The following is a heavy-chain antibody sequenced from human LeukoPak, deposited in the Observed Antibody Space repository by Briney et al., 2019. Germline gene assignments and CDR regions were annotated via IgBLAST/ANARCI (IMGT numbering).Heavy chain of an antibody. J-gene: IGHJ3*02. D-gene: IGHD3-3*01. CDR2: FDPEDGET. V-gene: IGHV1-24*01. CDR3: ATVFVLRFLEGAFDI. Sequence: ASVKVSCKVSGYTLTELSMHWVRQAPGKGLEWMGGFDPEDGETIYAQKFQGRVTMTEDTSTDTAYMELSSLRSEDTAVYYCATVFVLRFLEGAFDIWGQGTMVTVSS. CDR1: GYTLTELS.